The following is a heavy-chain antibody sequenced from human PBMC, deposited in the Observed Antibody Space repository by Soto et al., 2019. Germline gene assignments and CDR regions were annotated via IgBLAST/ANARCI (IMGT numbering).Heavy chain of an antibody. D-gene: IGHD2-8*02. Sequence: QLQLQESGPGLVKPSQTLSLACTVSGGSFSSGGYYWSWIRQLPGKGLEWIGYIYYSGSTYYNPSLKSRFTISLDTSKNQFSLKLMSVTAADTAVYYCARATSFSGHHGYWGQGTLVTVSS. CDR1: GGSFSSGGYY. V-gene: IGHV4-31*03. CDR2: IYYSGST. J-gene: IGHJ4*02. CDR3: ARATSFSGHHGY.